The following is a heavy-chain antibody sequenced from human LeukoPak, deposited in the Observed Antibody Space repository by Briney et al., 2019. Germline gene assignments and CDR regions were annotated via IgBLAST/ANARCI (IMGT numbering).Heavy chain of an antibody. Sequence: ASVKHSCKASGYTFTNYYMHWVREAPGQGLEWMGIINPSDGKTSYAQKFQGRVTMTRDTSTSTVYMELCSLRSEDTAVYYCAREIGPRQLHLWGSAFDYWGQGTLVTVSS. J-gene: IGHJ4*02. CDR3: AREIGPRQLHLWGSAFDY. D-gene: IGHD5-18*01. CDR2: INPSDGKT. V-gene: IGHV1-46*01. CDR1: GYTFTNYY.